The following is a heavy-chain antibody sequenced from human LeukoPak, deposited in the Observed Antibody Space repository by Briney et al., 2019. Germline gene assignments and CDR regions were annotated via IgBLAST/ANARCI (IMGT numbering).Heavy chain of an antibody. V-gene: IGHV3-7*01. D-gene: IGHD3-10*01. J-gene: IGHJ4*02. CDR3: VRWGVDAGMDY. CDR2: IHPDGSET. CDR1: GFIFSSYW. Sequence: PGGSLRLSCEASGFIFSSYWMGWVPRVPGKGLEGVANIHPDGSETSYLDSVKGRFTISRDNAKKSMFLQMKSLRTEDTPVYICVRWGVDAGMDYWGQGTLVTVSS.